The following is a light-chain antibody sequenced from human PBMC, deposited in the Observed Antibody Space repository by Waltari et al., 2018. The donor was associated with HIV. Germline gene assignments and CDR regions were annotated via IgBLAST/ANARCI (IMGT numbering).Light chain of an antibody. CDR2: HVN. Sequence: QSAPTQPRSVSGSPGQSVAISCPGTSSDVGGVDHVLWYQRYPGKAPKLMIHHVNERPSGVPDRFSGSKSGNMASLTITGLQAEDEADYYCCSYTGTHNYVFGTGTTVTVL. V-gene: IGLV2-11*01. J-gene: IGLJ1*01. CDR3: CSYTGTHNYV. CDR1: SSDVGGVDH.